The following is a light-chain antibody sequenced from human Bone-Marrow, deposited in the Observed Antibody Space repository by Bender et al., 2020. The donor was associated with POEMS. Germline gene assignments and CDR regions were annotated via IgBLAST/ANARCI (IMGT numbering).Light chain of an antibody. CDR1: GNSNL. V-gene: IGLV2-23*01. J-gene: IGLJ1*01. CDR2: EGN. Sequence: QSALTQSASVSGSPGQSITISCTGGNSNLVSWYQQHPGKAPKLMIFEGNKRPSGVSNRFSGSKSGNAASLTISGLQAEDEADYYCCSYAGSSTFVFGTGTTVTVL. CDR3: CSYAGSSTFV.